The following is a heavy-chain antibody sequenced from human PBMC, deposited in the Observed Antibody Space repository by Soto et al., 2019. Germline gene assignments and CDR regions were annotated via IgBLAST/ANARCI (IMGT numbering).Heavy chain of an antibody. Sequence: QVQLVESGGGVVQPGRSLRLSCAVSGFTLSSYGMHWVRQAPGKGLEWVALIWYDGSNTYYADSVKGRFTISRDSSKNTLYLQMNSLRAEDTAVYYCARDRDASGSYYPFDFWGQGTLVTVSS. CDR1: GFTLSSYG. V-gene: IGHV3-33*01. D-gene: IGHD3-10*01. J-gene: IGHJ4*02. CDR2: IWYDGSNT. CDR3: ARDRDASGSYYPFDF.